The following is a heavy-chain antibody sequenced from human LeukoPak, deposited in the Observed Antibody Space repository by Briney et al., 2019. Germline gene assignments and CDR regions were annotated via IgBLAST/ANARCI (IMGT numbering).Heavy chain of an antibody. CDR2: ISYDGSNK. V-gene: IGHV3-30*18. J-gene: IGHJ6*04. CDR3: AKDLRQWLVLGNYYYGMDV. D-gene: IGHD6-19*01. CDR1: AFTFGSYG. Sequence: GCCLRLSRAPCAFTFGSYGRHGVRQAPGKGLEWVAVISYDGSNKYYADSVKGRFTISRDNSKNTLYLQMNSLRAEDTAVYYCAKDLRQWLVLGNYYYGMDVWGKGTTVTVSS.